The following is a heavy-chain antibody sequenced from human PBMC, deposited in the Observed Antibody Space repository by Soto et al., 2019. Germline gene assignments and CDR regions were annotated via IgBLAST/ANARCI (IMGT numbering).Heavy chain of an antibody. V-gene: IGHV1-8*01. J-gene: IGHJ4*02. CDR1: GYTYTSYD. CDR3: ARENSGWYGTDFDF. Sequence: ASVTVSCKPSGYTYTSYDINWVRQAPGQGLEWMGWINPNNGNTGYAQKLQGRLTMTRNTSISTVYMELSSLTSDDTAVYYCARENSGWYGTDFDFWGQGTPVTVSS. D-gene: IGHD6-19*01. CDR2: INPNNGNT.